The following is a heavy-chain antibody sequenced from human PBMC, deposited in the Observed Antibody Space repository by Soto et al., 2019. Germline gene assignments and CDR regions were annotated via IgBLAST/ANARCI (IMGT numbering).Heavy chain of an antibody. Sequence: QVQLQESGPGLVKPSETLSLTCTVSGGSISSYYGNWIRQPPGKGLEWIGYVYSSGSTNYNPSLRSRVTISVDTSKNHFSLKLSSVTAADTAVYFCARGSSAPGWFDRWGQGNLVNVSS. CDR1: GGSISSYY. J-gene: IGHJ5*02. CDR2: VYSSGST. V-gene: IGHV4-59*01. CDR3: ARGSSAPGWFDR.